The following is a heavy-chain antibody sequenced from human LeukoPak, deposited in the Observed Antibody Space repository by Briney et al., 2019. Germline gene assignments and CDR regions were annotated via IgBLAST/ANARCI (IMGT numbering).Heavy chain of an antibody. D-gene: IGHD3-10*01. CDR1: GGSISSSSYY. CDR3: ARDSMVRGVITTRWFDP. CDR2: IHSSGST. Sequence: SETLSLTCTVSGGSISSSSYYWGWIRRPPGKGLEWIGSIHSSGSTYYNPSLKSRVTISVDTSKNQFSLRLTSMTAADTAIYYCARDSMVRGVITTRWFDPWGQGTLVTVSS. J-gene: IGHJ5*02. V-gene: IGHV4-39*07.